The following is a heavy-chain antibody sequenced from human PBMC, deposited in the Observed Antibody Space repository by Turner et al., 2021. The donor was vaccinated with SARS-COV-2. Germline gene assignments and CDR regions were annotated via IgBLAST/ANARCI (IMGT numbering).Heavy chain of an antibody. CDR3: ARERVGTFDF. CDR2: ISFSGRSI. Sequence: QVQLVESGGGLVKPGGALRLACVVTGLDFSDDYMSWIRQVPGKGLEWIAYISFSGRSIYYADSVKGRFTISRDNANKSVSLQMDTLRPEDTALYYCARERVGTFDFWGQGTQVTVSS. V-gene: IGHV3-11*01. CDR1: GLDFSDDY. J-gene: IGHJ4*02. D-gene: IGHD1-26*01.